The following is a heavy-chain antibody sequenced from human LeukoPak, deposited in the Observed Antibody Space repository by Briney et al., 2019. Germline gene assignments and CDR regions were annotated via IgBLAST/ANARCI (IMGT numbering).Heavy chain of an antibody. J-gene: IGHJ4*02. CDR1: GFTFSSYG. V-gene: IGHV3-30*18. CDR3: AKAREYQLLAGFDY. Sequence: GRSLRLSCAASGFTFSSYGMHWVRQAPGKGLEWVAVISYDGSNKYYADSVKGRFTISSDNSKNTLYLQMNSLRAEDTAVYYCAKAREYQLLAGFDYWGQGTLVTVSS. D-gene: IGHD2-2*01. CDR2: ISYDGSNK.